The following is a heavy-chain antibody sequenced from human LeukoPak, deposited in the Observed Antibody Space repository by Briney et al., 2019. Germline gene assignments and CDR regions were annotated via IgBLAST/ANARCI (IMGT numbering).Heavy chain of an antibody. CDR2: IYYSGST. CDR3: ARGKKAAMIVLNWFDP. Sequence: SETLSLTCTVSGGSISSSSYYWGWIRQPPGKGLEWIGSIYYSGSTYYNPSLKSRVTISVDTSKNQFSLKLSSVTAADTAVYYCARGKKAAMIVLNWFDPWGQGTLVTVSS. CDR1: GGSISSSSYY. V-gene: IGHV4-39*07. J-gene: IGHJ5*02. D-gene: IGHD3-22*01.